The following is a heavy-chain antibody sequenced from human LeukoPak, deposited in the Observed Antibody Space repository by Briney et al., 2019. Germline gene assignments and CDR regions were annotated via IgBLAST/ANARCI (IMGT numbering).Heavy chain of an antibody. CDR3: ARGGSYLSAFDI. J-gene: IGHJ3*02. V-gene: IGHV3-53*01. D-gene: IGHD1-26*01. CDR1: GFTFTNYW. CDR2: IYSGGST. Sequence: GSLRLSCAASGFTFTNYWMSWVRQAPGKGLEWVSIIYSGGSTFYADSVKGRFTISRDNSKNTLYLQMNSLRAEDTAVYYCARGGSYLSAFDIWGQGTMVTVSS.